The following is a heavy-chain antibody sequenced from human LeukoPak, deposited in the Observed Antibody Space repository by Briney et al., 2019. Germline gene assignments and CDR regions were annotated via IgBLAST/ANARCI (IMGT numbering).Heavy chain of an antibody. J-gene: IGHJ4*02. CDR1: GFTFSNYE. D-gene: IGHD6-19*01. Sequence: GGSLRLSCAASGFTFSNYEVNWVRQAPGKGLEWVSYISSSGSTIYYADSVKGRFTISRDTAKNSLYLQMSSLRAEDTAVYYCARVSRAVAGTGSFDYWGQGTLSPSPQ. CDR3: ARVSRAVAGTGSFDY. CDR2: ISSSGSTI. V-gene: IGHV3-48*03.